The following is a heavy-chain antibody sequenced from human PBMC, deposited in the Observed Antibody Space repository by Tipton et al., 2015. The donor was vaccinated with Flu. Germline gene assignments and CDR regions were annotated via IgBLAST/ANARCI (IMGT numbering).Heavy chain of an antibody. Sequence: QLVQSGPEVKKPGASVKVSCKTSGYTFTGYYMHWVRQAPGQGPEWMGWINPNSGATNYAQKYQGRVTMTRDTSISTAYMELTRLRSDDTAMYYCARSQLDDWGQGTLVIVSS. V-gene: IGHV1-2*02. CDR1: GYTFTGYY. CDR3: ARSQLDD. CDR2: INPNSGAT. J-gene: IGHJ4*02. D-gene: IGHD2-2*03.